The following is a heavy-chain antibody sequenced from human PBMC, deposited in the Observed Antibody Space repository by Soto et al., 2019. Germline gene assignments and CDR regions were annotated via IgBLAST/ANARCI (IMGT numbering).Heavy chain of an antibody. CDR2: IYYSGSA. Sequence: SETLSLTCTVSGGSISSGDYYWSWIRQPPGKGLEWIGYIYYSGSAYYSPSLKSRVTISVDTSENQFSLKLSSVTAADTAVYNCARYDSGALDYWGQGTLVTVSS. CDR1: GGSISSGDYY. CDR3: ARYDSGALDY. J-gene: IGHJ4*02. D-gene: IGHD3-10*01. V-gene: IGHV4-30-4*01.